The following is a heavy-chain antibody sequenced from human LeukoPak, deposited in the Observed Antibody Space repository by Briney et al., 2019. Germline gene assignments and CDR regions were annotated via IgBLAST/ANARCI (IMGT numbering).Heavy chain of an antibody. J-gene: IGHJ6*02. CDR3: ARSILTPPYYYYGMDV. CDR2: IYTSGST. V-gene: IGHV4-61*02. D-gene: IGHD3-9*01. Sequence: SETLSLTCTVSGGSISSGSYYWSWIRQPAGKGLEWIGRIYTSGSTNYNPSLKSRVTISVDKSKNQFSLKLSSVTAADTAVYYCARSILTPPYYYYGMDVWGQGTTVTVSS. CDR1: GGSISSGSYY.